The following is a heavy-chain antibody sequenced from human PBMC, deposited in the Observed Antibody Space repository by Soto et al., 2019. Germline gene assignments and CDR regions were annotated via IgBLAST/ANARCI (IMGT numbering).Heavy chain of an antibody. CDR1: CGSFSGYY. CDR2: INHSGST. Sequence: SATLSLTCAVYCGSFSGYYWSWIRQPPGKGLEWIGEINHSGSTNYNPSLKSRVTISVDTSKNQFSLKLSSVTAADTAVYYCARGRGYYYGSGSASGPFDPWGQGTLVTVS. D-gene: IGHD3-10*01. V-gene: IGHV4-34*01. J-gene: IGHJ5*02. CDR3: ARGRGYYYGSGSASGPFDP.